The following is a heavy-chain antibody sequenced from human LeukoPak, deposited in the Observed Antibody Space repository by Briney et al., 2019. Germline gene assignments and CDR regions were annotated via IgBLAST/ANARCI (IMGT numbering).Heavy chain of an antibody. J-gene: IGHJ6*03. V-gene: IGHV3-43*01. Sequence: PGGSLRLSCAASGFTFDDYTMHWVRQAPGKGLEWVSLISWDGGSTYSADSVKGRFTISRDNSKNSLYLQMNSLRTEDTALYYCGRGATLNMGPPNYYYYMDVWGKGTTVTVSS. CDR1: GFTFDDYT. CDR2: ISWDGGST. CDR3: GRGATLNMGPPNYYYYMDV. D-gene: IGHD1/OR15-1a*01.